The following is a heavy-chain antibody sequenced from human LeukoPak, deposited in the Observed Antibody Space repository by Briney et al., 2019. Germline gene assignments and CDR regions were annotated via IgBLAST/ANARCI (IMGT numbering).Heavy chain of an antibody. Sequence: GGSLRLSCAASGFTFSDYGMHWVRQAPGKGLEWVAFIRYDGSNKYYADSVKGRFTISRDNSKNTVYLQMNSLRAEDTAVYYCVGYGSGSYYNYYMDVWGKGTTVTVSS. D-gene: IGHD3-10*01. J-gene: IGHJ6*03. V-gene: IGHV3-30*02. CDR2: IRYDGSNK. CDR3: VGYGSGSYYNYYMDV. CDR1: GFTFSDYG.